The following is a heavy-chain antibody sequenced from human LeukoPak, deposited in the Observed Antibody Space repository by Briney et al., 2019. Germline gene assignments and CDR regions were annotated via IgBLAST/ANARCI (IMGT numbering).Heavy chain of an antibody. CDR2: IYYSGST. CDR3: AVNADYFQY. J-gene: IGHJ1*01. Sequence: SEALSLTCTVSGGSISSYYWSWIRQPPGQGLEWIGYIYYSGSTNYNPSLKSRLPISVDRSKNQFSLNLSSVTASATAVFSWAVNADYFQYWGQVTLVTVST. V-gene: IGHV4-59*01. CDR1: GGSISSYY.